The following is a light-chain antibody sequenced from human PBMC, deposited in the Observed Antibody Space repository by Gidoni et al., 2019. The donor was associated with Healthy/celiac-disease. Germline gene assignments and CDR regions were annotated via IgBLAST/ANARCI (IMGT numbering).Light chain of an antibody. CDR3: SSYTSSITLV. CDR2: DVS. Sequence: QSALTQPAPVSGSPGHSITIPCTGTSSDVCGYYSVSWYQQHPGTAPKLMIYDVSNRPSGVSYRFSGSKSGNTASLTISGLQAEDEADYYCSSYTSSITLVFGGGTKLTVL. CDR1: SSDVCGYYS. J-gene: IGLJ3*02. V-gene: IGLV2-14*01.